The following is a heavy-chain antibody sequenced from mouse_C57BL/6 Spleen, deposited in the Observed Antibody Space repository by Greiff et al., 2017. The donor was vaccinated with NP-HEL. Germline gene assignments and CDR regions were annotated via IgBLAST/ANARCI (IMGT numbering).Heavy chain of an antibody. CDR3: VRPHYYGSTDWYFDV. CDR2: IRSKSNNYAT. J-gene: IGHJ1*03. D-gene: IGHD1-1*01. V-gene: IGHV10-1*01. Sequence: EVQLVESGGGLVQPKGSLKLSCAASGFSFNTYAMNWVRQAPGKGLEWVARIRSKSNNYATYYADSVKDRFTISRDDSESMLYLQMNNLKTEDTAMYYCVRPHYYGSTDWYFDVWGTGTTVTVSS. CDR1: GFSFNTYA.